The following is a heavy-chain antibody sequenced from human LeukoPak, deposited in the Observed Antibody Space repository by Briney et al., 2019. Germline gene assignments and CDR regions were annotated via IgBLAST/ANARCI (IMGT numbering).Heavy chain of an antibody. Sequence: SETLSLTCAVYGGSFSGYYWSWIRQPPGKGLEWIGEINHSGSTNYNPSLKSRVTISVDTSKNQFSLKLSSVTAADTAVYYCARVIEDSGYDFYYYMDVWGKGTTVTVSS. J-gene: IGHJ6*03. V-gene: IGHV4-34*01. CDR3: ARVIEDSGYDFYYYMDV. CDR1: GGSFSGYY. D-gene: IGHD5-12*01. CDR2: INHSGST.